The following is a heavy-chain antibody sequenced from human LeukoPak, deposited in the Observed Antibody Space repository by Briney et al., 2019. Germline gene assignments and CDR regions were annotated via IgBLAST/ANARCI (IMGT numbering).Heavy chain of an antibody. Sequence: PSETLSLTCTVSGGSISSYYWSWIRQPPGKGLEWIGYIYTSGSTNYNLSLKSRVTISVDTSKNQFSLKLSSVTAADTAVYYCVRRSQAAAGSYYFDYWGQGTLVTVSS. V-gene: IGHV4-4*09. J-gene: IGHJ4*02. CDR3: VRRSQAAAGSYYFDY. CDR1: GGSISSYY. D-gene: IGHD6-13*01. CDR2: IYTSGST.